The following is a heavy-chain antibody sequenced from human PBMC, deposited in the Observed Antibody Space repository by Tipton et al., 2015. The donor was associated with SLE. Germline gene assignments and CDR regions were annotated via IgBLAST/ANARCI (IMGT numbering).Heavy chain of an antibody. V-gene: IGHV1-18*01. CDR1: GYTFTSYG. J-gene: IGHJ4*02. D-gene: IGHD3-22*01. CDR3: ARIGLSIYYYDSSGYYSYFDY. Sequence: QLVQSGAEVKKPGASVKVSCKASGYTFTSYGISWVRQAPGQGLEWMGWISAYNDNTNFALKLQGRVTMTTDTSTSTAYMELRSLRSDDTAVYYCARIGLSIYYYDSSGYYSYFDYWGQGTLVTVSS. CDR2: ISAYNDNT.